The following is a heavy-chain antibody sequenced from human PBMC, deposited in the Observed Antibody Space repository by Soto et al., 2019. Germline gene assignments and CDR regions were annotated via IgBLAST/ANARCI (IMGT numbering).Heavy chain of an antibody. CDR3: AKDAVYNDGLWVIEY. Sequence: SVTSSFKAPGLTHCSFPLSSVRQAPGKGLECLSGIYGSGGGIQYADSVKGRFTISRDNSKNTVYLQMTDLRADDTAVYYCAKDAVYNDGLWVIEYWVQGTQVTVSS. CDR1: GLTHCSFP. J-gene: IGHJ4*02. D-gene: IGHD2-21*01. CDR2: IYGSGGGI. V-gene: IGHV3-23*01.